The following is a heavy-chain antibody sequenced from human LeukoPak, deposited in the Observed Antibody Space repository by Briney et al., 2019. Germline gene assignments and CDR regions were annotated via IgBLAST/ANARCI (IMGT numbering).Heavy chain of an antibody. J-gene: IGHJ4*02. CDR1: GFPFSSYA. Sequence: GGSLRLSCSASGFPFSSYAMHWVRQAPGKGLEYVSAISDSGGSTYYADSVKGRFTISRDNAKNSLFLQMNSLRAEDTAVYYCARDIATAGHFAFDYWGQGTLVTVSS. V-gene: IGHV3-64*04. CDR2: ISDSGGST. D-gene: IGHD6-13*01. CDR3: ARDIATAGHFAFDY.